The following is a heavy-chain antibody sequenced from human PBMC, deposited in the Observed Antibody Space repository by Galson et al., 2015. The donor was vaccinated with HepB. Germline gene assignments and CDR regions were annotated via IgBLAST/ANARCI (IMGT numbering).Heavy chain of an antibody. CDR2: ISSSSSYI. V-gene: IGHV3-21*01. CDR1: GFTFSSYS. CDR3: ARDIAYCGGDCYPLYFQH. Sequence: SLRLSCAASGFTFSSYSMNWVRQAPGKGLEWVSSISSSSSYIYYADSVKGRFTISRDNAKNSLYLQMNSLRAEDTAVYYCARDIAYCGGDCYPLYFQHWGQGTLVTVSS. J-gene: IGHJ1*01. D-gene: IGHD2-21*02.